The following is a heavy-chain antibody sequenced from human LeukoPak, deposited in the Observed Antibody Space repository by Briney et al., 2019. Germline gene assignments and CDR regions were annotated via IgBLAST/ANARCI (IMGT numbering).Heavy chain of an antibody. J-gene: IGHJ4*02. D-gene: IGHD3-10*01. Sequence: ASVKVSCKASGYTFTSYGISWVRQAPGQGLEWMGWISAYNGNTNYAQKLQGRVTMTTDTSTSTAYMELRSLRSDDTAVYYCARDFFHIDYNDYGSVSRSPSDYWGQGTLVTVSS. CDR1: GYTFTSYG. CDR2: ISAYNGNT. CDR3: ARDFFHIDYNDYGSVSRSPSDY. V-gene: IGHV1-18*01.